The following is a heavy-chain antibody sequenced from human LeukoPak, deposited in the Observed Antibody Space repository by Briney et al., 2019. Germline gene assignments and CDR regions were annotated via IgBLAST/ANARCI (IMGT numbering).Heavy chain of an antibody. CDR3: ARELGPRIAVAGRKVFDY. Sequence: SETLSLTCTVSGGSISSGGYYWSWIRQPPGKGLEWIVYIYHSGSTYYNPSLKSLVTISVDRSKNQFSLKLSSVTAADTAVYYCARELGPRIAVAGRKVFDYWGQGTLVTVSS. CDR1: GGSISSGGYY. CDR2: IYHSGST. D-gene: IGHD6-19*01. J-gene: IGHJ4*02. V-gene: IGHV4-30-2*01.